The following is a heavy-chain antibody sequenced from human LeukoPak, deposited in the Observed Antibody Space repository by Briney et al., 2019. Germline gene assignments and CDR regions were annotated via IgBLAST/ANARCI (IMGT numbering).Heavy chain of an antibody. J-gene: IGHJ4*02. V-gene: IGHV3-21*01. Sequence: GGSLRLSCAASGFTFSSYSMNWVRQAPGKGLELVSSISSSSSYIYYADSVKGRFTISRDNAKNSLYLQMNSVRAEDTAVYYCARVYLRHDFWGGYKPNLFFDYWGQGTLVTVSS. CDR3: ARVYLRHDFWGGYKPNLFFDY. D-gene: IGHD3-3*01. CDR2: ISSSSSYI. CDR1: GFTFSSYS.